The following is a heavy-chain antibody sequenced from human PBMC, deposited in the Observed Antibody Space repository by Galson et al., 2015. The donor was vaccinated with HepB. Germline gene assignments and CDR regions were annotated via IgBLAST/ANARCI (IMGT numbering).Heavy chain of an antibody. D-gene: IGHD2-15*01. V-gene: IGHV3-66*04. J-gene: IGHJ4*02. CDR1: GFTVSSNY. CDR2: IYSGGST. Sequence: SLRLSCAASGFTVSSNYMSWVRQAPGKGLEWVSVIYSGGSTYYADSVKGRFTISRDNSKNTLYLQMNSLRAEDTAVYYCARLSGYYAPSGDYLDYWGQGTLVTVSS. CDR3: ARLSGYYAPSGDYLDY.